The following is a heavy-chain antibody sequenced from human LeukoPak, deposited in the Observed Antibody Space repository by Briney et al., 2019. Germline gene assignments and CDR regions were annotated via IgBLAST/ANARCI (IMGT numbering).Heavy chain of an antibody. CDR3: AGKSYYYGMDV. V-gene: IGHV4-34*01. CDR1: GGSFSGYY. Sequence: SETLSLTCAVYGGSFSGYYWSWIRQPPGKGLEWIGEINYSGSTYYNPSLKSRVTILVDTSKNQFSLKLSSVTAADTSVYYCAGKSYYYGMDVWGQGTTVTVSS. CDR2: INYSGST. J-gene: IGHJ6*02.